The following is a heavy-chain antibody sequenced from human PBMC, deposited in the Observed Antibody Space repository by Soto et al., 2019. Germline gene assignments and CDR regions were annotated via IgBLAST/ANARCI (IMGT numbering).Heavy chain of an antibody. D-gene: IGHD2-15*01. V-gene: IGHV1-18*04. CDR3: ARRISVVAYYYYMDV. CDR2: ISAYNGNT. Sequence: QVQLVQSGAEVKEPGASVKVSCKASGYTFTSYGISWVRQAPGQGPEWMGWISAYNGNTNYAQRLQGRVTMTTDTSTNTAYMELRSPTSDDTAVYYCARRISVVAYYYYMDVWGKGTTVTVSS. J-gene: IGHJ6*03. CDR1: GYTFTSYG.